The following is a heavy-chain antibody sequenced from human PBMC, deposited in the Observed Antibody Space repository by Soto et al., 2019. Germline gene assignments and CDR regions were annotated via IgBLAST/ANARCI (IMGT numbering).Heavy chain of an antibody. Sequence: EVRLVESGGGLVQPGGSLRLSCAASGFTLTNYWMTWVRQAPGKGLEWVANIKPDGSEKYYVDSVKGRFTISRDNSKNSLDLQMNSLRVEDTAVYYCVRYYDGRGSNDRFQIWGQGRMVAVSS. V-gene: IGHV3-7*01. CDR1: GFTLTNYW. D-gene: IGHD3-22*01. CDR3: VRYYDGRGSNDRFQI. J-gene: IGHJ3*02. CDR2: IKPDGSEK.